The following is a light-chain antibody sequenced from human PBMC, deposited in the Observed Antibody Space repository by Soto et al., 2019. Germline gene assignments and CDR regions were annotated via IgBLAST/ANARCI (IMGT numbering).Light chain of an antibody. J-gene: IGLJ3*02. CDR2: EVT. CDR1: SSDVGGYNY. CDR3: SSHAGINNVV. V-gene: IGLV2-8*01. Sequence: QSALTQPPSASGSPGQSVTISCTGTSSDVGGYNYVSWYQQHPGKAPRLMVYEVTKRPSGVPARFSGSKSGNTASLTVSGLQAEDEAHYYCSSHAGINNVVFGGGTKSPS.